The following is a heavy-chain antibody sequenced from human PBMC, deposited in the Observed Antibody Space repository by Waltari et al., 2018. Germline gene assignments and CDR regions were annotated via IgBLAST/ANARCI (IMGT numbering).Heavy chain of an antibody. J-gene: IGHJ3*02. Sequence: EVQLVESGGGLVQPGGSLRLSCAASGFTFSSYSMNWVRQAPGKGLEWVSYISSSSSTIYYADSVKGRFTISRDNAKNSLYLQMNSLRAEDTAVYYCARDVGYYDFWSGYYAGAFDIWGQGTMVTVSS. D-gene: IGHD3-3*01. CDR1: GFTFSSYS. CDR3: ARDVGYYDFWSGYYAGAFDI. V-gene: IGHV3-48*04. CDR2: ISSSSSTI.